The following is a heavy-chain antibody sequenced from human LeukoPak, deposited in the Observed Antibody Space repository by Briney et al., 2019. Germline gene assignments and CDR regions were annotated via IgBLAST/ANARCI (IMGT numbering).Heavy chain of an antibody. Sequence: SVTVSCKASGGTFSSYAISWMRQAPGQGLEWMGRIIPILGIANYAQKFQGRVTITADKSTSTAYMELSSLRSEDTAVYYCARDRVSKVTTVTTADYWGQGTLVTVSS. CDR1: GGTFSSYA. CDR2: IIPILGIA. V-gene: IGHV1-69*04. D-gene: IGHD4-17*01. CDR3: ARDRVSKVTTVTTADY. J-gene: IGHJ4*02.